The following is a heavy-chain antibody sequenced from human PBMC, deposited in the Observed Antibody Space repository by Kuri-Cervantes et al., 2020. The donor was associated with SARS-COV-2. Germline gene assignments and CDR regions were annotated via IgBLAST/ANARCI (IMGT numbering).Heavy chain of an antibody. Sequence: SVKVSCKASGGTFSSYAISWVRQAPGQGLEWMGGIIPIFGTANYAQKFQGRVTITRDTSASTAYMELSSLRSEDTAVYYCARKGVAGVPFDYWGQGTLVTVSS. CDR3: ARKGVAGVPFDY. V-gene: IGHV1-69*05. D-gene: IGHD6-19*01. J-gene: IGHJ4*02. CDR2: IIPIFGTA. CDR1: GGTFSSYA.